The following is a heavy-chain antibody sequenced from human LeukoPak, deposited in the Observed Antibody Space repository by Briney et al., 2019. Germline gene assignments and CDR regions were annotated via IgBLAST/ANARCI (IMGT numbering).Heavy chain of an antibody. CDR2: IYYSGST. Sequence: SQTLSLTCTVSGGSISSGGYYWSWIRQHPGKGLEWIGYIYYSGSTYYNPSLKSRVTISVDMSKNQFSLKLSSVTAADTAVYYCAREGEDDILTGNGMDVWGKGTTVTVSS. D-gene: IGHD3-9*01. J-gene: IGHJ6*04. CDR3: AREGEDDILTGNGMDV. V-gene: IGHV4-31*03. CDR1: GGSISSGGYY.